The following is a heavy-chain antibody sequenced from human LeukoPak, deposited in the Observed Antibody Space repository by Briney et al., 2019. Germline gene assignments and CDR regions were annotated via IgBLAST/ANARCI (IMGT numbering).Heavy chain of an antibody. CDR2: ISYDGSNK. CDR3: AREEYDYVWGSYRYMGFPDY. Sequence: GRSLRLSCAASGFTFSSYAMHWVRQAPGKGLEWVAVISYDGSNKYYADSVKGRFTISRDNSKNTLYLQMNSLRAEDTAVYYCAREEYDYVWGSYRYMGFPDYWGQGTLVTVSS. D-gene: IGHD3-16*02. V-gene: IGHV3-30*01. CDR1: GFTFSSYA. J-gene: IGHJ4*02.